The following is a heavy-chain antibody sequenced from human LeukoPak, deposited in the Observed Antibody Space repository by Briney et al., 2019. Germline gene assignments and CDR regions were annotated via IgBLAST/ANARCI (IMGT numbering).Heavy chain of an antibody. Sequence: PGRSLRLSCAASGFTFSSYSMNWVRQAPGKGLEWVSSISSSSSYIYYADSVKGRFTISRDNAKNSLYLQMNSLRAEDTAVYYCARAPWSIVGATNDYWGQGTLVTVSS. J-gene: IGHJ4*02. D-gene: IGHD1-26*01. CDR1: GFTFSSYS. V-gene: IGHV3-21*01. CDR3: ARAPWSIVGATNDY. CDR2: ISSSSSYI.